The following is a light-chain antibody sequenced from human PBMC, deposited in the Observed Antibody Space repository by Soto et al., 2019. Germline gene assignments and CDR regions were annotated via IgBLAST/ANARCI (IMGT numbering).Light chain of an antibody. Sequence: QSALTQPPSVSGAPGQRVTISCTGSSSNIGAGYDVHWYQQLPGTAPKLLIYGNSNRPSGVPDRFSGSKSGTSASLAITGLQAEDEADYCCQSYDSSLSAVVFGGGTKVTVL. CDR1: SSNIGAGYD. V-gene: IGLV1-40*01. CDR3: QSYDSSLSAVV. CDR2: GNS. J-gene: IGLJ2*01.